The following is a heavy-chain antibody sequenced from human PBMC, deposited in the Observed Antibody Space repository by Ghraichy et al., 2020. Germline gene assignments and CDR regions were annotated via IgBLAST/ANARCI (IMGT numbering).Heavy chain of an antibody. D-gene: IGHD1-26*01. CDR2: INPNSGGT. V-gene: IGHV1-2*02. Sequence: ASVKVSCKASGYTFTGYYMHWVRQAPGQGLEWMGWINPNSGGTNYAQKFQGRVTMTRDTSISTAYMELSRLRSDDTAVYYCARDARGIVGAPYYFDYWGQGTLVTVSS. CDR3: ARDARGIVGAPYYFDY. J-gene: IGHJ4*02. CDR1: GYTFTGYY.